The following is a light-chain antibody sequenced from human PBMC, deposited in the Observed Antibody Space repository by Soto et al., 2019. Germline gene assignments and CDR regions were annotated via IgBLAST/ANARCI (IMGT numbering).Light chain of an antibody. CDR1: QSVSSY. Sequence: EIVLTQSPATLSLSPGERATLSCWASQSVSSYLAWYQQKPGQAPRLLIYDASNRATGIPARFSGSGSGTDFTLTISSLEPEDFAVYYCQQRGNWPPTFGQRTKVEIK. J-gene: IGKJ1*01. CDR2: DAS. CDR3: QQRGNWPPT. V-gene: IGKV3-11*01.